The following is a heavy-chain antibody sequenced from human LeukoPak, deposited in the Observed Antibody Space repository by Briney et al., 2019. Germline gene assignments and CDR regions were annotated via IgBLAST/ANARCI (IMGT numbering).Heavy chain of an antibody. CDR3: ARDCKSSTSCPDY. CDR2: ISYDGSNK. J-gene: IGHJ4*02. V-gene: IGHV3-30-3*01. D-gene: IGHD2-2*01. Sequence: GRSLRLSCAASGFTFSSYAMHWVRQAPGKGLEWVAVISYDGSNKYYADSVKGRFTISRDNSKNTLYLQMNSLRAEDTAVYYCARDCKSSTSCPDYWGQGTLVTVSS. CDR1: GFTFSSYA.